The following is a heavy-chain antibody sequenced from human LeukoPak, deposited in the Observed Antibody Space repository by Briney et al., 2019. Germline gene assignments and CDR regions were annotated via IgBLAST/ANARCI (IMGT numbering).Heavy chain of an antibody. CDR2: ISYDGSNQ. J-gene: IGHJ3*02. CDR1: GFTLSIYS. Sequence: GGSLRLSCAASGFTLSIYSLNWVRDAPGKGLEGGGVISYDGSNQYYADSLKGRFTISRDNSKNTLYLQMNSLRAEDTAVYYCARRGGSGYDWADGFDIWGQGTRVSVSS. V-gene: IGHV3-30*01. D-gene: IGHD5-12*01. CDR3: ARRGGSGYDWADGFDI.